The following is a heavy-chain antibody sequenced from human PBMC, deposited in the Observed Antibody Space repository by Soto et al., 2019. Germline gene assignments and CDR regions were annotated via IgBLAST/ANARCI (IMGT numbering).Heavy chain of an antibody. CDR3: VRDGTKTLRDWFDP. D-gene: IGHD1-1*01. CDR2: IYATGTT. Sequence: EILSLTCTVAGAYMSGFYWGWIRKSAGKGLEWIGRIYATGTTDYNPSLKSRVMMSVDTSKKQFSLNLRSVTAADTAVYYCVRDGTKTLRDWFDPWGQGISVTVSS. J-gene: IGHJ5*02. V-gene: IGHV4-4*07. CDR1: GAYMSGFY.